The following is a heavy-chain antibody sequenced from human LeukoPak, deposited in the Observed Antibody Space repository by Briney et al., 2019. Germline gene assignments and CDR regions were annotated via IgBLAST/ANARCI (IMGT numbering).Heavy chain of an antibody. CDR2: LTSDETP. CDR3: ARSSDHAFDI. J-gene: IGHJ3*02. Sequence: GGSLRLSCAASGFTFSNYWMHWVRHAPGKGLVWVSRLTSDETPTYADPVRGRFTVSRDNSRNTLYLQMNSLRDEDTAVYYCARSSDHAFDIWGQGTMVTVSS. CDR1: GFTFSNYW. V-gene: IGHV3-74*01.